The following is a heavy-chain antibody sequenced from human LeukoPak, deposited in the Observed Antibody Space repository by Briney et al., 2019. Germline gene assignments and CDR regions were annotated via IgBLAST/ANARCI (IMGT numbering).Heavy chain of an antibody. CDR1: GFTFSDYY. CDR2: ISSSGSTI. CDR3: ARDQGYGDYVEGYYGMDV. V-gene: IGHV3-11*01. D-gene: IGHD4-17*01. J-gene: IGHJ6*02. Sequence: GGSLRLSCAASGFTFSDYYMSWIRQAPGKGLEWVSYISSSGSTIYYADSVKGRFTLSRDNAKTSLYLQMNSLRAEDTAVYYCARDQGYGDYVEGYYGMDVWGQGTTVIVSS.